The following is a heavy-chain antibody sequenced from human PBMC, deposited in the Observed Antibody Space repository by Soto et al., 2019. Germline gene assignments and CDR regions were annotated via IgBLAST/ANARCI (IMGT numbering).Heavy chain of an antibody. CDR2: ISAYNGNT. CDR3: ARDRLYSYGYEPGSSFDY. V-gene: IGHV1-18*01. CDR1: GYTFTSYG. D-gene: IGHD5-18*01. J-gene: IGHJ4*02. Sequence: QVQLVQSGAEVKKPGASVKVSCKASGYTFTSYGISWVRQAPGQGLEWMGWISAYNGNTNYAQKLQGRVTMTTDTSTSTADMELRSLRSDDTAVYYCARDRLYSYGYEPGSSFDYWGQGTLVTVSS.